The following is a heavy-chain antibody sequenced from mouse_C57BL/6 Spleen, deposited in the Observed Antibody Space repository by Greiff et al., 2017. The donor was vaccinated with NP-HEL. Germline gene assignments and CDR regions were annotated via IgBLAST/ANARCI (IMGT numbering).Heavy chain of an antibody. CDR2: IWGGGST. Sequence: VKLVESGPGLVAPSQSLSITCTVSGFSLTSYGVDWVRQPPGQGLEWLGVIWGGGSTNYNSALMSSLSISKDNYKSKVFLKMNSRQTDDTAMYYCAKRGWDDFPFAYWGQGTLVTVSA. CDR1: GFSLTSYG. J-gene: IGHJ3*01. V-gene: IGHV2-9*01. D-gene: IGHD4-1*01. CDR3: AKRGWDDFPFAY.